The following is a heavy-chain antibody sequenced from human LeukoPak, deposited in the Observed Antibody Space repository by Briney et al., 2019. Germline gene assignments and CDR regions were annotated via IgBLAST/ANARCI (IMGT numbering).Heavy chain of an antibody. CDR3: ARGMGGSYYFDYYYGMDV. CDR2: IIPILGIA. J-gene: IGHJ6*02. CDR1: GGTFSSYA. D-gene: IGHD1-26*01. V-gene: IGHV1-69*04. Sequence: ASVKVSCKASGGTFSSYAISWVRQAPGQGLEWMGRIIPILGIANYAQKFQGRVTITADKSTSTAYMELSSLRSEDTAVYYCARGMGGSYYFDYYYGMDVRGQGTTVTVSS.